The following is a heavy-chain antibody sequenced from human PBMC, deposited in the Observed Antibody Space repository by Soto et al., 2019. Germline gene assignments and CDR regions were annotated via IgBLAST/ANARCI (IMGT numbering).Heavy chain of an antibody. CDR3: IREMDAGGLDN. J-gene: IGHJ4*02. Sequence: GGSLRLSCAASGFTFSTYSMNWVRQAPGKGLEWVSCINSSSSTIVYTDSVKGRFTVSRDNAKNSLYLQMNSLKAEDTAFYYCIREMDAGGLDNWGQGTLVTVSS. D-gene: IGHD3-16*01. CDR2: INSSSSTI. V-gene: IGHV3-48*01. CDR1: GFTFSTYS.